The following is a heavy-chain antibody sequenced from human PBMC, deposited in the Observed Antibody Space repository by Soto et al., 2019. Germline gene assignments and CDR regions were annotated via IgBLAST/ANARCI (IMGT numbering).Heavy chain of an antibody. D-gene: IGHD3-16*01. CDR2: ISGDGSST. CDR1: GFTFSNSW. Sequence: GGSLRLSYAASGFTFSNSWMHWVRQAPGKGLVWVTRISGDGSSTSYAYSVKGRFTISRDNANNTLYRQMNSLRAEETALYDCARDPAYIGNAWYRSGYFYGLDVWRQGTTVAVSS. J-gene: IGHJ6*01. CDR3: ARDPAYIGNAWYRSGYFYGLDV. V-gene: IGHV3-74*01.